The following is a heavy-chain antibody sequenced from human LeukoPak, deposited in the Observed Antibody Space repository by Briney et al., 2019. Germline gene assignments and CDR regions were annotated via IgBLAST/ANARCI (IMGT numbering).Heavy chain of an antibody. V-gene: IGHV3-53*01. CDR1: GFTVSSNY. CDR2: IYSGGST. CDR3: ARGPSCSSTSCFFDY. D-gene: IGHD2-2*01. Sequence: GGSLRLSCAASGFTVSSNYMSWVRQAPGKGLEWVSVIYSGGSTYYADSVKGRFTISRDNSKNTLYLQMNSLRVADTAVYYCARGPSCSSTSCFFDYWGQGTLVTVSS. J-gene: IGHJ4*02.